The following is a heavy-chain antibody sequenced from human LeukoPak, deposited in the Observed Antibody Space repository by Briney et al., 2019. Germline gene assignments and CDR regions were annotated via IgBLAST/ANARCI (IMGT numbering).Heavy chain of an antibody. J-gene: IGHJ6*02. CDR1: GFTFSSYA. CDR3: ATRTGERYYYYGMDV. D-gene: IGHD7-27*01. V-gene: IGHV3-30-3*01. CDR2: ISYDGSNK. Sequence: PGGSLRLSCAASGFTFSSYAMHWVRQAPGKGLEWVAVISYDGSNKYYADSVKGRFTISRDNSKNTLYLQMNSLRAEGTAVYYCATRTGERYYYYGMDVWGQGTTVTVSS.